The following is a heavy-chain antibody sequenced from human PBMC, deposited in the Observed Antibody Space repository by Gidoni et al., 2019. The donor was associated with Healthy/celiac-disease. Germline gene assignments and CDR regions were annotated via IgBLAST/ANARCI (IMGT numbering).Heavy chain of an antibody. CDR2: IWYDGSNK. D-gene: IGHD2-15*01. V-gene: IGHV3-33*01. CDR3: ARGLYCSGGSCYSRPFDY. Sequence: QVQLVESWGGVVQPGRSLRLSCAASGFTFSSSGMHWVRQAPGKGVEWVAVIWYDGSNKYYADAVKGRFTISRDNSKNTLYLQMNSLRAEDTAVYYCARGLYCSGGSCYSRPFDYWGQGTLVTVSS. J-gene: IGHJ4*02. CDR1: GFTFSSSG.